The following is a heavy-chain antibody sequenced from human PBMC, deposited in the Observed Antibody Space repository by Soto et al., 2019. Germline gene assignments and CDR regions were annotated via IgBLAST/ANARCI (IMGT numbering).Heavy chain of an antibody. CDR3: TRLTIMAEFDY. CDR1: GGPITGYY. CDR2: ILYSRRT. V-gene: IGHV4-59*08. D-gene: IGHD5-12*01. Sequence: ASETLSLTCTVSGGPITGYYWRWIRQPPGKGLEWIGNILYSRRTNYDPSLKSRVTISVDRSKNQFSLQLSSMTAADTAMYYCTRLTIMAEFDYWGQGKLVTVSS. J-gene: IGHJ4*02.